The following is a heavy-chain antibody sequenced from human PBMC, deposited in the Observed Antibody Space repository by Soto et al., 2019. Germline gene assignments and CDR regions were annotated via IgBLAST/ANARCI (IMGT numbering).Heavy chain of an antibody. D-gene: IGHD2-15*01. CDR1: GGTFGSYA. V-gene: IGHV1-69*06. CDR3: AKNRWTIRLQEEDAI. CDR2: VIPIFGTP. J-gene: IGHJ4*02. Sequence: QVQLVQSGAEVKKPGSSVKVSCKSSGGTFGSYAISWVRQAPGQGLEWMGGVIPIFGTPHYAQKFHGRVTMTADIPTSTAYLELSSLKSADTAVYYCAKNRWTIRLQEEDAIWGQGTLVTVSS.